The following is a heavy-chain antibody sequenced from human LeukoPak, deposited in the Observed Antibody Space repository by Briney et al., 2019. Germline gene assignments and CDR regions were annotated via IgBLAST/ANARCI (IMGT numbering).Heavy chain of an antibody. CDR2: IWYDGSNK. D-gene: IGHD4-17*01. Sequence: GGSLRLSCAASGFTFSSYGMHWVRQAPGKGLEWVAVIWYDGSNKYYADSVKGRFTISRDNSKNTLYLQMNSLRAEDTAVYYCARDLYDYGDYGDYYYYGMDVWGQGTTVTVSS. V-gene: IGHV3-30*19. CDR1: GFTFSSYG. J-gene: IGHJ6*02. CDR3: ARDLYDYGDYGDYYYYGMDV.